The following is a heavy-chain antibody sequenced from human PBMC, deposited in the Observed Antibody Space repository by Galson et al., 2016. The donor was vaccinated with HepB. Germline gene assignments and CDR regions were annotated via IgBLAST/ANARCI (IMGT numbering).Heavy chain of an antibody. Sequence: SLRLSCAASGFSFSASGIHWVRQAPGKGLQWVALIAYDGVNKHYADSVKGRFPTSRDNSKHSVYLQMNSLRPEDTALYFCAKDVNSGETDYDTYGMAVWGQWTTVIVSS. CDR3: AKDVNSGETDYDTYGMAV. CDR1: GFSFSASG. V-gene: IGHV3-30*18. D-gene: IGHD3-9*01. CDR2: IAYDGVNK. J-gene: IGHJ6*02.